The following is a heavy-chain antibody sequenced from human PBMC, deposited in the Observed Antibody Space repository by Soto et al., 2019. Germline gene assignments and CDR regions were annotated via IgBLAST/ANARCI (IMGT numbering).Heavy chain of an antibody. CDR3: ARGLFILVRGVTAPSWYYGMDV. D-gene: IGHD3-10*01. Sequence: ASVKVSCKASGGTFSSYAISWVRQAPGQGLEWMGGIIPIFGTANYAQKFQGRVTITADESTSTAYMELSSRRSEDTAVYYCARGLFILVRGVTAPSWYYGMDVWGQGTRVTVSS. CDR2: IIPIFGTA. J-gene: IGHJ6*02. CDR1: GGTFSSYA. V-gene: IGHV1-69*13.